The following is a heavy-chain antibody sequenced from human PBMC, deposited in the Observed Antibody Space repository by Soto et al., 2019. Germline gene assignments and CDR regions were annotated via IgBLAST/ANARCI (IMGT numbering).Heavy chain of an antibody. Sequence: GALRLSCAASGITFSSYSMNGVRQAPGKGLEWVSSISSSSSYIYYADSVKGRFTISRDNAKNSLYLQMNSLRAEDTAVYYCAPRGYYDILTGYYGFDPWGQGTLVTVSS. CDR1: GITFSSYS. J-gene: IGHJ5*02. CDR3: APRGYYDILTGYYGFDP. V-gene: IGHV3-21*01. CDR2: ISSSSSYI. D-gene: IGHD3-9*01.